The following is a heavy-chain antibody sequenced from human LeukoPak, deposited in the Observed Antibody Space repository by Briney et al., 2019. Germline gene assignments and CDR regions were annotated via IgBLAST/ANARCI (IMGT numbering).Heavy chain of an antibody. V-gene: IGHV4-39*07. J-gene: IGHJ6*02. Sequence: PSETLSLTCTVSGGSISSSSYYWGWIRQPPGKGLEWIGSIYYSGSTYYNPSLKSRVTISVDTSKNQFSLKLSPVTAADTAVYYCAGGDCSSTSCYSPDYYYGMDVWGQGTTVTVSS. CDR3: AGGDCSSTSCYSPDYYYGMDV. CDR1: GGSISSSSYY. D-gene: IGHD2-2*01. CDR2: IYYSGST.